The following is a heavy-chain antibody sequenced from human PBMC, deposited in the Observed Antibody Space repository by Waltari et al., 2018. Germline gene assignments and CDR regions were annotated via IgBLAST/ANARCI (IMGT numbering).Heavy chain of an antibody. CDR2: IYSGGST. Sequence: EVQLLESGGGLVQPGGSLRLSCAASGFTFSSYAMSWVHQAPGKGLEWVSVIYSGGSTYYADSVKGRFTISRDNSKNTLYLQMNSLRAEDTAVYYCAKHNRYGYQTFDYWGQGTLVTVSS. D-gene: IGHD5-18*01. V-gene: IGHV3-23*03. CDR1: GFTFSSYA. CDR3: AKHNRYGYQTFDY. J-gene: IGHJ4*02.